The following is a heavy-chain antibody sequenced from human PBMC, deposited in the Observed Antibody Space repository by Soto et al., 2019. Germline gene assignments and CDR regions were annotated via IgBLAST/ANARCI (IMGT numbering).Heavy chain of an antibody. CDR1: GFTFSSYG. CDR2: ISYDGSNK. CDR3: AKDHGIAGAYGMDV. J-gene: IGHJ6*02. Sequence: GGSLRLSCAASGFTFSSYGMHWVRQAPGKGLEWVAVISYDGSNKYYADSVKGRFTISRDNSKNTLYLQMNSLRAEDTAVYYCAKDHGIAGAYGMDVWGQGTTVTVSS. D-gene: IGHD6-13*01. V-gene: IGHV3-30*18.